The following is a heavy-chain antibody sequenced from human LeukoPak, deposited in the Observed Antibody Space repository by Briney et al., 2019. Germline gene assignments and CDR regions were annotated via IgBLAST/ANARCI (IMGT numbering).Heavy chain of an antibody. CDR2: INADGSST. V-gene: IGHV3-74*01. CDR3: ASDRGYTVFKVPDY. Sequence: PGGSLRLSCAASGFTFSSYWMHWVRQAPGKGLVWVSHINADGSSTTYADSVEGRFTISRDNAKNTLYLQMNSLRAEDTAVYYCASDRGYTVFKVPDYWSQGTLVTVSS. D-gene: IGHD5/OR15-5a*01. J-gene: IGHJ4*02. CDR1: GFTFSSYW.